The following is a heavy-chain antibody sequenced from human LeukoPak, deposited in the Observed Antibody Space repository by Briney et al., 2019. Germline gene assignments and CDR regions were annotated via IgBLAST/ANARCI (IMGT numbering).Heavy chain of an antibody. CDR2: IYYSGST. CDR3: ARAGEGAAAGDY. D-gene: IGHD6-13*01. J-gene: IGHJ4*02. V-gene: IGHV4-30-4*01. CDR1: GGSISSGDYY. Sequence: PSQTLSLTCTVSGGSISSGDYYWSWIRQPPGKGLEWIGYIYYSGSTYYNPSLKSRVTISVDTSKNQFSLKLSSVTAADTAVYYCARAGEGAAAGDYWGQETLVTVSS.